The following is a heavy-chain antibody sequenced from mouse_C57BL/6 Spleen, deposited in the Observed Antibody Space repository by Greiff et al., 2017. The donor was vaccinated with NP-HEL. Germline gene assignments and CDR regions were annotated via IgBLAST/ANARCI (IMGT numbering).Heavy chain of an antibody. CDR3: ASTYYSNYGYYFDY. D-gene: IGHD2-5*01. CDR1: GYTFTSYW. Sequence: QVQLQQPGAELVKPGASVKLSCKASGYTFTSYWMHWVKQRPGQGLEWIGMIHPNSGSTNYNEKFKSKATLTVDKSSSTAYMQLSSLTSEDSAVYYCASTYYSNYGYYFDYWGKGTTLTVSS. J-gene: IGHJ2*01. V-gene: IGHV1-64*01. CDR2: IHPNSGST.